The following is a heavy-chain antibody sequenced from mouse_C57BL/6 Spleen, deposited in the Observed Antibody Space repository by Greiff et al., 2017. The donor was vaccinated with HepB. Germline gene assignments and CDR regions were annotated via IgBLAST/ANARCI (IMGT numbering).Heavy chain of an antibody. J-gene: IGHJ4*01. CDR3: ARQELRGDYYAMDY. Sequence: EVQRVESGGGLVQPGGSLKLSCAASGFTFSDYYMYWVRQTPEKRLEWVAYISNGGGSTYYPDTVKGRFTISRDNAKNTLYLQMSRLKSEDTAMYYCARQELRGDYYAMDYWGQGTSVTVSS. CDR2: ISNGGGST. V-gene: IGHV5-12*01. CDR1: GFTFSDYY. D-gene: IGHD2-12*01.